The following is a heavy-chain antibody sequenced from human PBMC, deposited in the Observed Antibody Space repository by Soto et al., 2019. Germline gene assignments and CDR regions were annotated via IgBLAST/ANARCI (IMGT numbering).Heavy chain of an antibody. V-gene: IGHV1-18*04. J-gene: IGHJ5*02. CDR1: GYTFTTYD. CDR3: ARVGGYCSSTTCYRWFDP. CDR2: ISAYNGNT. D-gene: IGHD2-2*01. Sequence: QFQLVQSGAEGKKPGASVKVSCKASGYTFTTYDISWVRQAPGQGLEGMGRISAYNGNTNYAQKLQVRVTMTTDTSTSTADMELRSLSSDDTAVYYCARVGGYCSSTTCYRWFDPWGQGTLVTVSS.